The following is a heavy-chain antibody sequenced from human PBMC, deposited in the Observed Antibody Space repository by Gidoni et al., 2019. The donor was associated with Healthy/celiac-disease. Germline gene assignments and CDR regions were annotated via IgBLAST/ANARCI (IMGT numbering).Heavy chain of an antibody. V-gene: IGHV1-8*01. J-gene: IGHJ5*02. CDR2: MNPNSGNT. Sequence: QVQLVQSGVEVKKPGASVKVSCKASGYTFTSYDINWVRQATGQGLEWMGWMNPNSGNTGYAQKFQGRVTMTRNTSISTAYMELSSLRSEDTAVYYCARGALYYYGSGSYRWFDPWGQGTLVTVSS. D-gene: IGHD3-10*01. CDR1: GYTFTSYD. CDR3: ARGALYYYGSGSYRWFDP.